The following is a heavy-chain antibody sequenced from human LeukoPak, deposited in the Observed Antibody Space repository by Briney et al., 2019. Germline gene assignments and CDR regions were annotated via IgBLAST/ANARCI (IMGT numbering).Heavy chain of an antibody. CDR3: ARVKASAVWRYPTAGRFDY. CDR1: GFSISSSDYY. D-gene: IGHD6-13*01. CDR2: IYYGGST. J-gene: IGHJ4*02. V-gene: IGHV4-39*01. Sequence: SETLSLTCTVSGFSISSSDYYWGWIRQPPGLGLEWIGSIYYGGSTYYNPSLKSRVTISVDTSRNKFSLNLSSVTAADTGVYYCARVKASAVWRYPTAGRFDYWGQGTLVTVSS.